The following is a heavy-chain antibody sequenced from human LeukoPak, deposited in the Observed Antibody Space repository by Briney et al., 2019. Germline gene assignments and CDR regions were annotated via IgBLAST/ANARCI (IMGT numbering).Heavy chain of an antibody. CDR3: AKDQDYSSSSPFDY. CDR2: ISGSGGST. Sequence: GGSLRLSCAASGFTFNNYAMSWVRQAPGKGLEWVSAISGSGGSTYYADSVKGRFTISRDNSKNTLYLQMNSLRAEDTAVYYCAKDQDYSSSSPFDYWGQGTLVTVSS. D-gene: IGHD6-6*01. J-gene: IGHJ4*02. CDR1: GFTFNNYA. V-gene: IGHV3-23*01.